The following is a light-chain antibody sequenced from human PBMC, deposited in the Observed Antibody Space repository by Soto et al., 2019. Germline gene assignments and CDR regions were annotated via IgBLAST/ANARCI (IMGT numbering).Light chain of an antibody. CDR2: AAS. J-gene: IGKJ4*01. Sequence: AIRMTQSTSSFSASTGDRVTITCRASQGISSHLGWYQQKPGKAPKLLIYAASTLQSGVPSRFSGSGSGTDFTLTISRLQSEDFATYYCHQYYSYPLTFGGGTKVEIK. CDR3: HQYYSYPLT. CDR1: QGISSH. V-gene: IGKV1-8*01.